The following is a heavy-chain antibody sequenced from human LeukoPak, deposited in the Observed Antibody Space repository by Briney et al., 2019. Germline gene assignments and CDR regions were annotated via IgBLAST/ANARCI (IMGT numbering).Heavy chain of an antibody. CDR2: MSGYNGDT. D-gene: IGHD1-26*01. Sequence: AASVKVSCKASGYIFTSYGISWVRQAPGQGLEWMGWMSGYNGDTKYAERFQGRVTLTIDTSTTTAFMDLRSLRSDDTAFYYCARSPPSGPYKLHYSDYWGRGTLVTVSS. V-gene: IGHV1-18*01. CDR3: ARSPPSGPYKLHYSDY. CDR1: GYIFTSYG. J-gene: IGHJ4*02.